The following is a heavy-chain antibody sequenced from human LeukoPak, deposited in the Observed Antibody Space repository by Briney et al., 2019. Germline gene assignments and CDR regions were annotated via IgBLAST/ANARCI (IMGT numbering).Heavy chain of an antibody. Sequence: PSETLSLTCTVSGGSISDYYWTWIRQPPGKGLEWIGYIYYSGSTNYNPSLKSRVTISVDMSRNQFSLKLSSVTAADTAVYYCARDIGQLYFNYWGQGTLVTVSS. CDR1: GGSISDYY. D-gene: IGHD5-18*01. CDR3: ARDIGQLYFNY. V-gene: IGHV4-59*01. J-gene: IGHJ4*02. CDR2: IYYSGST.